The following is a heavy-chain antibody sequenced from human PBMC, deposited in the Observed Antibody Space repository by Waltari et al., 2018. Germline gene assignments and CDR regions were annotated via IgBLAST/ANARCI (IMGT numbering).Heavy chain of an antibody. D-gene: IGHD1-26*01. J-gene: IGHJ5*02. V-gene: IGHV4-31*03. CDR2: ISYSGSA. CDR1: GGSIRSGAQY. Sequence: QVQLQESGPGLVKPSQTLSLTCSVAGGSIRSGAQYWTWIRQTTGRGLEYIGYISYSGSAFYNPSLRSRVTISMDPSKNQFSLRLTSVTVADTAVYFCARELKYSGTYRGRGNWFDPWGQGTLVTVSS. CDR3: ARELKYSGTYRGRGNWFDP.